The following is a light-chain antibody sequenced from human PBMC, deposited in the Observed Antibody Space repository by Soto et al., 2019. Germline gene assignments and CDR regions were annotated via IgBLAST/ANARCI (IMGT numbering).Light chain of an antibody. J-gene: IGLJ1*01. CDR1: SSDVGGYNY. Sequence: QSALTQPASVSGSPGQSITISCTGTSSDVGGYNYVSWYQQHPGKAPKLMIYAVTDRPSEVSSRFSGSKSGNTASLTISGLQAEDEADYYCSSYTSSSTLFGTGTKVTVL. CDR3: SSYTSSSTL. CDR2: AVT. V-gene: IGLV2-14*01.